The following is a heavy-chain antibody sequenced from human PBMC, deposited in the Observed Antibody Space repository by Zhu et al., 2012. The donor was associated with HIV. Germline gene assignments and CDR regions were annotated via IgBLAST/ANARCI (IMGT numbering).Heavy chain of an antibody. CDR3: ASSSSRTR. CDR2: IYHSGST. Sequence: QVQLQESGPGLVKPSETLSLTCAVSGYSISSGYYWGWIRQPPGKGLEWIGSIYHSGSTYYNPSLKSRVTISVDTSKNQFSLKLSSVTAADTAVYYCASSSSRTRWSQGTPGHR. J-gene: IGHJ4*02. CDR1: GYSISSGYY. D-gene: IGHD2-2*01. V-gene: IGHV4-38-2*01.